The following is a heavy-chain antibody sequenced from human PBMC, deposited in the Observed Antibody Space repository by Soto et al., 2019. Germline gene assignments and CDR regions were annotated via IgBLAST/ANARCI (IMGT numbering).Heavy chain of an antibody. CDR3: ARVATEPNWGSQNSGFDWFDP. CDR1: GGSLTNFG. V-gene: IGHV1-69*04. D-gene: IGHD7-27*01. Sequence: QVQLVQSGAEVKKPGSPVKISCRASGGSLTNFGITWVRQAPGLGLEWMGRIIPMVNIASYAQKFQGRVTITADKSTNTAYMELTSLRSDDTAIYYCARVATEPNWGSQNSGFDWFDPWGQGTLVTVSS. CDR2: IIPMVNIA. J-gene: IGHJ5*02.